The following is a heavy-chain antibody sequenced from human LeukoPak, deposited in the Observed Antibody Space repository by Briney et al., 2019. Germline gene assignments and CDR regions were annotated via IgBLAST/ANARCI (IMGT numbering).Heavy chain of an antibody. CDR2: IRYDGSNK. V-gene: IGHV3-30*02. CDR1: GFTFSSYG. D-gene: IGHD3-3*01. J-gene: IGHJ3*02. CDR3: AKGWSGYFRSPFDI. Sequence: PGGSLRLSCAASGFTFSSYGMHWVRQAPGKGLEWVAFIRYDGSNKYYADSVKGRFTISRDNSKNTLYLQMNSLRTEDTATYYCAKGWSGYFRSPFDIWGHGTMVIVSS.